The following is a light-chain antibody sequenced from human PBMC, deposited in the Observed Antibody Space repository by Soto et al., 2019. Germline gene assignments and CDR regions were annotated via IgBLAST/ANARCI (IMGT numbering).Light chain of an antibody. J-gene: IGLJ3*02. CDR2: EDN. CDR3: SSYASSSTRV. Sequence: QSVLTQPASVSGSPGQSITISCAGTSSDVGSYNLVSWYQQHPGKAPKLMIYEDNKRPSGVSNRFSGSKSGNTASLTISGLQAEDEADYYCSSYASSSTRVFGGGTKVTAL. CDR1: SSDVGSYNL. V-gene: IGLV2-23*01.